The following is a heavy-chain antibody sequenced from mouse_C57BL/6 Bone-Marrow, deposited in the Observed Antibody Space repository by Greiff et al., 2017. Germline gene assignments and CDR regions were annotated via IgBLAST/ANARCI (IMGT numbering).Heavy chain of an antibody. CDR3: ASSCHYCGSNEYCDY. J-gene: IGHJ2*01. D-gene: IGHD1-1*01. Sequence: QVQLQQPGTELVKPGASVKLSCKASGYTFTSYWMHWVKQRPGQGLEWIGNINPSNGGTNYNEKFKSKATLTVDKASSTAYMQLRNLTSEDSAVYDGASSCHYCGSNEYCDYWGQGTTLTVSS. CDR2: INPSNGGT. CDR1: GYTFTSYW. V-gene: IGHV1-53*01.